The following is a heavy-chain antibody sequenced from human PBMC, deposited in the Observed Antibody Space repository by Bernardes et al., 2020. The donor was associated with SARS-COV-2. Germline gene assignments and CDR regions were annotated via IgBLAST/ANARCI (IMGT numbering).Heavy chain of an antibody. CDR3: ARVDFGLRFLEWLFDY. Sequence: ASVKVSCKASGYTFTGYYMHWVRQAPGQGLEWMGWINPNSGGTNYAQKFQGRVTMTRDTSISTAYMELSRLRSDDTAVYYCARVDFGLRFLEWLFDYWGQGTLVTVSS. J-gene: IGHJ4*02. CDR1: GYTFTGYY. CDR2: INPNSGGT. D-gene: IGHD3-3*01. V-gene: IGHV1-2*02.